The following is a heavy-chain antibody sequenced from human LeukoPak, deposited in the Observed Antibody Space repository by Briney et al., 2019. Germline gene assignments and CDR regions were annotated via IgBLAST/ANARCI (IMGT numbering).Heavy chain of an antibody. J-gene: IGHJ4*02. CDR1: AYTLTSYD. V-gene: IGHV1-8*01. CDR2: MNPNSGNT. D-gene: IGHD4-17*01. CDR3: ARGSLYGDSNFDY. Sequence: ASVKVSCKASAYTLTSYDINWVRQATGQGLEWMGWMNPNSGNTGYAQKFHGRVTMTTNTSISTAYMELSSLRSEDTAVYYCARGSLYGDSNFDYWGQGTLVTVSS.